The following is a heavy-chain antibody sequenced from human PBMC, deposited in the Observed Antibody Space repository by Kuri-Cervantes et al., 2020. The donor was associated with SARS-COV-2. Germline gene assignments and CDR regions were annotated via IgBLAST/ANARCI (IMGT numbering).Heavy chain of an antibody. CDR1: GGTFSSYA. Sequence: SVKVSCKASGGTFSSYALSWVRQAPGQGLEWMGGIIPIIGTPNYAQKFQDRVTITADESTSTGYMELSSLRSEDTAVYYCATGPPTSLGGNWFDPWGQGTLVTVSS. J-gene: IGHJ5*02. CDR3: ATGPPTSLGGNWFDP. D-gene: IGHD3-16*01. V-gene: IGHV1-69*13. CDR2: IIPIIGTP.